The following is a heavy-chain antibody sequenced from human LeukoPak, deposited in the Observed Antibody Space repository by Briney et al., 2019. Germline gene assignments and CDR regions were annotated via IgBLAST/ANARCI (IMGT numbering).Heavy chain of an antibody. D-gene: IGHD3-10*01. CDR1: VYTFTSYD. V-gene: IGHV1-8*01. J-gene: IGHJ5*02. CDR3: ARGRMVRGVTGWFDP. CDR2: MNPNSGNT. Sequence: ASVKVSCKASVYTFTSYDINWVRQATGQGLEWMGWMNPNSGNTGYAQKFQGRVTMTRNTSISTAYMELSSLRSEDTAVYYCARGRMVRGVTGWFDPWGQGTLVSVPS.